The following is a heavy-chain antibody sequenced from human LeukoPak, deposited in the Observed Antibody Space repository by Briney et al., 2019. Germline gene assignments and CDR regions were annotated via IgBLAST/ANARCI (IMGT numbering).Heavy chain of an antibody. CDR2: INPNSGGT. D-gene: IGHD3-9*01. Sequence: GASVKVSCKASGYTFTSYGISWVRQAPGQGLEWMGWINPNSGGTNYAQKFQGRVTMTRDTSISTAYMELSRLRSDDTAVYYCARDLGDILTGLSLNWGQGTLVTVSS. V-gene: IGHV1-2*02. J-gene: IGHJ4*02. CDR1: GYTFTSYG. CDR3: ARDLGDILTGLSLN.